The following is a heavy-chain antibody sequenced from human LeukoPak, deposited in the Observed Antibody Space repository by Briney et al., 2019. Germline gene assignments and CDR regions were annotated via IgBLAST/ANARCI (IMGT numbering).Heavy chain of an antibody. J-gene: IGHJ4*02. CDR1: GFTFSSYS. Sequence: GGSLRLSCAASGFTFSSYSMTWVRQAPGKGLEWVSYISSSSSTIYYAASVKGRFTISRDNAKNSLYLQMNSLRAEDTAVYYYARRGYYYDSSGYCDYWGQGTLVTVSS. CDR3: ARRGYYYDSSGYCDY. D-gene: IGHD3-22*01. V-gene: IGHV3-48*01. CDR2: ISSSSSTI.